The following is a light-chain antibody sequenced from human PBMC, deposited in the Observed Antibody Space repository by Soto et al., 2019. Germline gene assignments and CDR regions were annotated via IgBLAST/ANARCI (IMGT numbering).Light chain of an antibody. J-gene: IGKJ1*01. CDR1: QSISSW. CDR2: KAS. CDR3: QQYNSYAWT. Sequence: IKMTQSPSTLSASVGDRVTITCRASQSISSWLAWYQQKPGKAPKLLIYKASSLESGVPSSFSGSGSGTEFTLTISSLQPDDFATYYCQQYNSYAWTFGQGTKVEIK. V-gene: IGKV1-5*03.